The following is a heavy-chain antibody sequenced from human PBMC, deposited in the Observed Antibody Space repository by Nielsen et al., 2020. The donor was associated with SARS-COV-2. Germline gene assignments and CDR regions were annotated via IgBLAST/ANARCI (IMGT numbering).Heavy chain of an antibody. V-gene: IGHV5-51*01. CDR1: GYSFTSYW. J-gene: IGHJ4*02. CDR2: IYPGDSYT. Sequence: TVSCKGSGYSFTSYWIGWVRQMPGKGLEWMGIIYPGDSYTRYSPSFQRQVTISADKSISTAYLQWSSLKASDTAMYYCARHGADCGGGSCPPGPDYWGQGTLVTVSS. D-gene: IGHD2-15*01. CDR3: ARHGADCGGGSCPPGPDY.